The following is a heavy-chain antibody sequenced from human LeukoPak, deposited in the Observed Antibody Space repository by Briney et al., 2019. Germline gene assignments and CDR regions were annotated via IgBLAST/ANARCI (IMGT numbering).Heavy chain of an antibody. CDR1: GFTFDDYA. CDR2: ISWNSGSI. CDR3: AKGGYCSSTSCYDYYYYYMDV. D-gene: IGHD2-2*01. J-gene: IGHJ6*03. V-gene: IGHV3-9*01. Sequence: GRSLRLSCAASGFTFDDYAMHWVWQAPGKGLEWVSGISWNSGSIGYADSVKGRFTISRDNAKNSLYLQMNSLRAEDTALYYCAKGGYCSSTSCYDYYYYYMDVWGKGTTVTVSS.